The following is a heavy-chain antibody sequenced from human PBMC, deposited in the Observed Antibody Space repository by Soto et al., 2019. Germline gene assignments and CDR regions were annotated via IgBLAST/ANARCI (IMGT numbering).Heavy chain of an antibody. Sequence: PWESLKISCPGSGYSFTSYWISWVRQMPGKGLEWMGRIDPSDSYTNYSPSFQGHVTISADKSISTAYLQWSSLKASDTAMYYCASVGYYYDSSGYYEFDYWGQGTLVTVSS. CDR3: ASVGYYYDSSGYYEFDY. CDR1: GYSFTSYW. V-gene: IGHV5-10-1*01. J-gene: IGHJ4*02. CDR2: IDPSDSYT. D-gene: IGHD3-22*01.